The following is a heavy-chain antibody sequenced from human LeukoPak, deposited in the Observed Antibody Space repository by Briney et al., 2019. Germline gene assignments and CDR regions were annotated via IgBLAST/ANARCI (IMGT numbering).Heavy chain of an antibody. J-gene: IGHJ3*02. CDR3: ARAKPLGYDSSGLDAFDI. CDR1: GFTFSSYE. V-gene: IGHV3-48*03. D-gene: IGHD3-22*01. CDR2: ISSSGSTI. Sequence: GGSLRLSCAASGFTFSSYEMNWVRQAPGKGLEWVSYISSSGSTIYYADSVKGRFTISRDNAKNSLYLQMNSLRAEDTAVYYCARAKPLGYDSSGLDAFDIWGQGTMVTVSS.